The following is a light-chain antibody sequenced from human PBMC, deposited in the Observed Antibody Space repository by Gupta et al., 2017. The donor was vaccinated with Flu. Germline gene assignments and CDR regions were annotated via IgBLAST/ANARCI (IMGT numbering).Light chain of an antibody. J-gene: IGKJ1*01. Sequence: VTTGAPASIYSSASPCRRYRSGDNYVNWYLQKPGQAPQLLIYFGSNRASGVPDRFSGSGSGTDFTLKISRVEAEDVGIYYCMHRLNTPWTFGQGTKVEIK. CDR2: FGS. CDR1: PCRRYRSGDNY. V-gene: IGKV2-28*01. CDR3: MHRLNTPWT.